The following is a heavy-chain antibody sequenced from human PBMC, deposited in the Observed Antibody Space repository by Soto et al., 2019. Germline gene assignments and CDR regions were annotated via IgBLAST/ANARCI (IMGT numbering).Heavy chain of an antibody. J-gene: IGHJ4*02. CDR3: ARDIFGLFTLGVSDF. D-gene: IGHD3-10*02. CDR2: VNAENGNT. V-gene: IGHV1-3*01. Sequence: ASVKVSCKASGYTFTTYAIHWVRQAPGQRLEWMGWVNAENGNTKYSQKFQGRVTITVDTSASTAYMEMSSLRSEDTAVYYCARDIFGLFTLGVSDFWGQGTLVTVSP. CDR1: GYTFTTYA.